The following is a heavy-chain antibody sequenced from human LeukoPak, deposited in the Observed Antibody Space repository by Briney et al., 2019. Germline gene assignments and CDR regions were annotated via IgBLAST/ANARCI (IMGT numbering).Heavy chain of an antibody. CDR3: ARDYCSSTSCLFDY. V-gene: IGHV1-46*01. D-gene: IGHD2-2*01. CDR1: GYTFTSYY. J-gene: IGHJ4*02. CDR2: INPSGGTT. Sequence: GASVKVSCKASGYTFTSYYIHWVRQAPGQGLEWMGIINPSGGTTVYAQNFQGRVIMTRDTSTSTVHMDLSSLRSEDAAVYYCARDYCSSTSCLFDYWGQGTLVSVSS.